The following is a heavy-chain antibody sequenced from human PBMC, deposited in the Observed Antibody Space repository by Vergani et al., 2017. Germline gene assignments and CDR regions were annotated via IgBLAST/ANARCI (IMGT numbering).Heavy chain of an antibody. CDR2: IFSNDEK. D-gene: IGHD1-26*01. Sequence: QESGPGLVKPSQTLSLTCTVSGGSISSGGYYWSWIRQHPGKGLEWLAHIFSNDEKSYSTSLKSRLTISKDTSKSQVVLTMTNMDPVDTATYYCARIVRVGATTSSPFDYWGQGTLVTVSS. CDR3: ARIVRVGATTSSPFDY. V-gene: IGHV2-26*01. J-gene: IGHJ4*02. CDR1: GGSISSGGYY.